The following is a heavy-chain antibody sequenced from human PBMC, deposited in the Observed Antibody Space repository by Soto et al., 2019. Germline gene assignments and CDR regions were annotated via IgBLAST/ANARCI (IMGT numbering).Heavy chain of an antibody. J-gene: IGHJ4*02. Sequence: ASVKVSCKASGYPFTSYGIGWVRQAPGQGLEWMGWISPYNGNAYYAQKFQGRVTMTTDTSTNTVYMELRSLRSDDTAVYYCATSGYSYGAHYFDYWGQGTLVTVSS. V-gene: IGHV1-18*01. CDR1: GYPFTSYG. CDR2: ISPYNGNA. D-gene: IGHD5-18*01. CDR3: ATSGYSYGAHYFDY.